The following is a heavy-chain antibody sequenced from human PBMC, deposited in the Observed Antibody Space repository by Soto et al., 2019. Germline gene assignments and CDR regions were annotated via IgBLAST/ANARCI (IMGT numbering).Heavy chain of an antibody. J-gene: IGHJ6*02. CDR1: GYTFTSYG. Sequence: ASVKVSCKASGYTFTSYGISWVRQAPGQGLEWMGWISAYNGNTNYAQKLQGRVTMTTDTSTSTAYMELRSLRSDDTAVYYCARDMGITMIVVVISPNFYGMDVWGQGTTFTVAS. CDR2: ISAYNGNT. CDR3: ARDMGITMIVVVISPNFYGMDV. V-gene: IGHV1-18*04. D-gene: IGHD3-22*01.